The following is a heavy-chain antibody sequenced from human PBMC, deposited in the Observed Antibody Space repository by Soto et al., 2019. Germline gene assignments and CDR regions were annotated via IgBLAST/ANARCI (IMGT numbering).Heavy chain of an antibody. D-gene: IGHD3-10*01. CDR3: VRVEGGYYGSGSFGFDY. Sequence: EVQLVESGGGLVQSGGSLRLSCAASGFTFSNYWMTWVRQAPGKWLEWVANIKQDASEKYYVDSVKGRFTIARDNAKNSLYLQMNRLRAEDTAVYYWVRVEGGYYGSGSFGFDYWVQGTLFTVSS. CDR2: IKQDASEK. V-gene: IGHV3-7*01. J-gene: IGHJ4*02. CDR1: GFTFSNYW.